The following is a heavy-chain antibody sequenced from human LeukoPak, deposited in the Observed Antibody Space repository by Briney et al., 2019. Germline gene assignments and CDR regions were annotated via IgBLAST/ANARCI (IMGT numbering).Heavy chain of an antibody. J-gene: IGHJ3*02. CDR3: ATSGSIRLHAFDI. Sequence: GGSLRLYCGDTGVTFEEYAMHWVRQAPGKGMERVSGISWNSGSIGYADSVKGRFTISRDNAQNSLYLQMISLRAQDTALYYCATSGSIRLHAFDIWGQGTMVTVSS. CDR1: GVTFEEYA. D-gene: IGHD3-22*01. CDR2: ISWNSGSI. V-gene: IGHV3-9*01.